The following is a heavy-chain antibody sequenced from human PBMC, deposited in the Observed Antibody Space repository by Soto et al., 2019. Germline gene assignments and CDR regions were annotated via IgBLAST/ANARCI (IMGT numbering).Heavy chain of an antibody. Sequence: PSETLSLTCTVSGGSISSYYWSWIRQPPGKGLEWIGYIYYSGSTNYNPSLKSRVTISVDTSKNQFSLKLSSVTAADTAVYYCERLEDRGYDWEQFDYWGQGTLVTVSS. CDR1: GGSISSYY. CDR2: IYYSGST. CDR3: ERLEDRGYDWEQFDY. V-gene: IGHV4-59*08. J-gene: IGHJ4*02. D-gene: IGHD5-12*01.